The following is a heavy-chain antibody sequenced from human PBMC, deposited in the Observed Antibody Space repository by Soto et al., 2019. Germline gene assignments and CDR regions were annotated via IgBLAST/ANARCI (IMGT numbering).Heavy chain of an antibody. CDR1: GYSFSAHG. Sequence: QVQLVESGGGVVQPGRSLRLSCGAFGYSFSAHGMHWVRQAPGKGLEWVAVIWFDGGTKLYADSVKGRFTISRDNSKKILDGERRGLRAGDRGVYYWARGGGGGSARYFDYWGQGTPVTVSS. CDR2: IWFDGGTK. V-gene: IGHV3-33*01. CDR3: ARGGGGGSARYFDY. J-gene: IGHJ4*02. D-gene: IGHD6-25*01.